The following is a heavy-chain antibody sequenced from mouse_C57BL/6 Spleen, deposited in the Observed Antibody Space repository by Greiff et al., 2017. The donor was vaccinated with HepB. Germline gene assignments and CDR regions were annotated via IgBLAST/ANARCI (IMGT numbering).Heavy chain of an antibody. CDR1: GYAFSSYW. CDR3: ARDYGSSVWYFDV. D-gene: IGHD1-1*01. CDR2: IYPGDGDT. Sequence: VQLQQSGAELVKPGASVKISCKASGYAFSSYWMNWVKQRPGKGLEWIGQIYPGDGDTNYNGKFKGKATLTADKSSSTAYMQLSSLTSEDSAVYFCARDYGSSVWYFDVWGTGTTVTVSS. V-gene: IGHV1-80*01. J-gene: IGHJ1*03.